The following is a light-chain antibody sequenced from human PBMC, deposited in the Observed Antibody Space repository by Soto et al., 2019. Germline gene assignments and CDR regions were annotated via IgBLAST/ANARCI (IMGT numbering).Light chain of an antibody. CDR2: DDN. CDR3: GTWDRSLNAVV. V-gene: IGLV1-51*01. CDR1: NSNIETNY. J-gene: IGLJ2*01. Sequence: QSALTQPPSVSAAPGQKVTISCSGSNSNIETNYVSWYQHLPGTAPKLLIYDDNKRPSGIPDRFSGSKSGTSATLGITGLQTGDEAAYYCGTWDRSLNAVVFGGGTKLTVL.